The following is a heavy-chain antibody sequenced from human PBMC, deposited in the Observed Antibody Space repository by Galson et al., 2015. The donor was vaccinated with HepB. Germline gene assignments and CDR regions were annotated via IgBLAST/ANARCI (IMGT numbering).Heavy chain of an antibody. V-gene: IGHV3-48*02. CDR2: ISSSSTTI. Sequence: SLRLSCAASGFTFSDYGMNWVRQAPGKGLEWISYISSSSTTIHYADSVKGRFTISRDNAKNSLFLQMNSLRDEDTAVYYCARNIRGYANFDYWGQGTLVTVSS. CDR3: ARNIRGYANFDY. J-gene: IGHJ4*02. CDR1: GFTFSDYG. D-gene: IGHD5-12*01.